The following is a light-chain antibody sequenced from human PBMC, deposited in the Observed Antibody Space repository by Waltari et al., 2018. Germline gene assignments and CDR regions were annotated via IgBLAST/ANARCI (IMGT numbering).Light chain of an antibody. V-gene: IGLV2-11*01. CDR2: DVS. CDR1: SSDVGGYNS. J-gene: IGLJ2*01. CDR3: CSYAGSYTV. Sequence: QSALTPPRSVSGSPGHSVTISCTGTSSDVGGYNSVSCYQQHPGKAPKLMIYDVSKRPSGVPDRFSGSKSGNTASLTISGLQAEDEADYYCCSYAGSYTVFGGGTKLTVL.